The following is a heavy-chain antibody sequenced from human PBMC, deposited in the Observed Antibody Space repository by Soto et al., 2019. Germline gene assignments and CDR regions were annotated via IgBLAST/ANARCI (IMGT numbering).Heavy chain of an antibody. V-gene: IGHV1-69*02. Sequence: ASVKVSCKASGGTFSSYTISWVRQAPGQGLEWMGRIIPILGIANYAQKFQGRVTITADKSTSTAYMELSSLRSEDTAVYYCAANTTLVAAIIGHYYYGMDVWGQGTTVTVSS. J-gene: IGHJ6*02. CDR3: AANTTLVAAIIGHYYYGMDV. CDR1: GGTFSSYT. D-gene: IGHD2-15*01. CDR2: IIPILGIA.